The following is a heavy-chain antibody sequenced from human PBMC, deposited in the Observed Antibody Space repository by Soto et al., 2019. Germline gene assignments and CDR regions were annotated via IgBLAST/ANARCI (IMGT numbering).Heavy chain of an antibody. CDR1: GGTFSSYA. CDR2: IIPIFGTA. D-gene: IGHD2-8*01. CDR3: ARDGPTRYCTNGVCYLDV. V-gene: IGHV1-69*06. Sequence: SVKVSCKASGGTFSSYAISWVRQAPGQGLEWMGGIIPIFGTANYAQKFQGRVTITADKSTSTAYMELSSLRSEDTAVYYCARDGPTRYCTNGVCYLDVWGQGTPATVSS. J-gene: IGHJ6*02.